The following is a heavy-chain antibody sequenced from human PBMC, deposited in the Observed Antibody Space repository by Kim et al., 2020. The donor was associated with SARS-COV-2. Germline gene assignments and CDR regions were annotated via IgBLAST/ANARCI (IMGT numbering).Heavy chain of an antibody. J-gene: IGHJ5*01. CDR1: GFTVSDTY. Sequence: GGSLRLSCAASGFTVSDTYMSWVRQAPGKGLEWVSVIYTSGSAYYEDSVKGRFTISRDHLKNTPYLQMNSLRAEDTAVYYCAREGVYGSGCSWGHGSLVT. CDR3: AREGVYGSGCS. D-gene: IGHD2-15*01. V-gene: IGHV3-53*01. CDR2: IYTSGSA.